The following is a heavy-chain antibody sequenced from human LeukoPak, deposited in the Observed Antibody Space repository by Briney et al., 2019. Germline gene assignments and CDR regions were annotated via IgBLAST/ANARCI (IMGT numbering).Heavy chain of an antibody. CDR2: IYSTGST. CDR3: ARENSGSYREFDY. Sequence: SETLSLTCTVSGGSISSYYWSWIRQPAGKGLEWIGRIYSTGSTNYNPSLKSRVTMSVDTSKNQFSLKLSSVTAADTAVFYCARENSGSYREFDYWGQGTLVTVSS. J-gene: IGHJ4*02. CDR1: GGSISSYY. D-gene: IGHD1-26*01. V-gene: IGHV4-4*07.